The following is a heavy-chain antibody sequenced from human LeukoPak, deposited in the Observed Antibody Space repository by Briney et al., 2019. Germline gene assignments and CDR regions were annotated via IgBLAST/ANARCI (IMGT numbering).Heavy chain of an antibody. V-gene: IGHV3-33*01. CDR3: ARVGRWGAAMEFFDY. CDR2: IWYDGSNR. D-gene: IGHD5-18*01. Sequence: PGGSLRLSCAASGFTFSSYGMHWVRQAPGTGLEWMSVIWYDGSNRYYADSVKGRFTISRDNSKNTLYLQMNSLRAEDTAVYYCARVGRWGAAMEFFDYWGQGTLVTVSS. CDR1: GFTFSSYG. J-gene: IGHJ4*02.